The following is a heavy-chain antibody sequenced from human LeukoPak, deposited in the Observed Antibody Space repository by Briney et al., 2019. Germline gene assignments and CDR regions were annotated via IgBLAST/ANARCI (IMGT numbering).Heavy chain of an antibody. CDR3: ARVEGYCSSTSCRKDFDY. J-gene: IGHJ4*02. CDR2: INPNSGGT. D-gene: IGHD2-2*01. Sequence: GASVKVSCKASGYTFTDYYMHWVRQAPGQGLEWMGWINPNSGGTNYAQKFQGRVTMTRDASISTAYMELSRLRSDDTAVYYCARVEGYCSSTSCRKDFDYWGQGTLVTVSS. CDR1: GYTFTDYY. V-gene: IGHV1-2*02.